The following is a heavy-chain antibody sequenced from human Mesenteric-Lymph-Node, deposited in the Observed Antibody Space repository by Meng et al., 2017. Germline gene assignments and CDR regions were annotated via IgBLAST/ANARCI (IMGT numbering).Heavy chain of an antibody. CDR1: GFTFSNYA. J-gene: IGHJ3*02. Sequence: GESLKISCAASGFTFSNYAMSWVRPAAGKGLGWVSHISGSGAGPYYADSVKGRFTISRDDSKNTLYLQMNSMRAEDTAVYYCAQIGTAILISSTFHIWGQGTMVTVSS. CDR2: ISGSGAGP. CDR3: AQIGTAILISSTFHI. D-gene: IGHD2-21*02. V-gene: IGHV3-23*01.